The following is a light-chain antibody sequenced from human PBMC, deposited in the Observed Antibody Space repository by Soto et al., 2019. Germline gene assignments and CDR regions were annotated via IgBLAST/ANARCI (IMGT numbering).Light chain of an antibody. CDR1: QSVSSY. J-gene: IGKJ1*01. Sequence: EIVLTQSPGTLSLSPGERATLSCRASQSVSSYLAWYQQKPGQAPRLLIYGASSRATGIPDRFSGSGSGTDFSLTISRLEPEDFAVYYCQQYVSSPRTLGQGTKVELK. CDR2: GAS. V-gene: IGKV3-20*01. CDR3: QQYVSSPRT.